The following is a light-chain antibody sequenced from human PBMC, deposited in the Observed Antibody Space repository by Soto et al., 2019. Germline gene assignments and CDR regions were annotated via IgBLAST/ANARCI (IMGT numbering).Light chain of an antibody. J-gene: IGKJ3*01. CDR2: GAS. CDR1: QSVSSSY. V-gene: IGKV3-20*01. Sequence: EIVLTQSPGTLSLSPGERATLSCRASQSVSSSYLAWYQQKPGQAPRLLIYGASSRATGIPDRFSGSGSGTDFTLTISRLEPEDFAVYYCQQYGSSLFTFGSGTKVDNK. CDR3: QQYGSSLFT.